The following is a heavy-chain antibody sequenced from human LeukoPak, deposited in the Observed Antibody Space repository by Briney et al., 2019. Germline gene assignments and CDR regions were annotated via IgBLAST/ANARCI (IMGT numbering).Heavy chain of an antibody. CDR2: IYYSGNT. D-gene: IGHD5-24*01. Sequence: SETLSLTCTVSGGSVRSDYWSWIRQTPGKGLEWIGYIYYSGNTNYNPSLKSRVTISVDTSKNQFSLKLSSVTAADTAVYYCARDRYGYTLDYWGQGTLVTVSS. CDR1: GGSVRSDY. V-gene: IGHV4-59*02. J-gene: IGHJ4*02. CDR3: ARDRYGYTLDY.